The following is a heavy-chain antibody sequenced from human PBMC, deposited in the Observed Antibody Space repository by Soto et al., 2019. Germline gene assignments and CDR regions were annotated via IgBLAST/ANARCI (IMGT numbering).Heavy chain of an antibody. D-gene: IGHD1-26*01. V-gene: IGHV1-18*01. CDR1: GYTFTSYG. CDR3: ARDRGSYARDD. Sequence: QVQLVQSGAEVKKPGASVKVSCKASGYTFTSYGISWVRQAPGQGLEWMGWISAHNGNTNYAQKLQARVTMTTDTLTSTAYMKLRSLRSDDTAVYYCARDRGSYARDDWGQGTPVTVSS. CDR2: ISAHNGNT. J-gene: IGHJ4*02.